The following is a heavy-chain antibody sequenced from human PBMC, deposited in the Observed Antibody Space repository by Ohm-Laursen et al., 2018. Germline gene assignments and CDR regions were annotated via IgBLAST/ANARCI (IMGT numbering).Heavy chain of an antibody. J-gene: IGHJ4*02. Sequence: GASVKVSCKVSGYTFTSYGISWVRQAPGQGLEWMGWISAYNGNTNYAQKLQGRVTMTTDTSTSTAYMELRSLRSDDTAVYYCARGLRYFDWSALYYFDYWGQGTLVTVSS. CDR2: ISAYNGNT. D-gene: IGHD3-9*01. V-gene: IGHV1-18*01. CDR1: GYTFTSYG. CDR3: ARGLRYFDWSALYYFDY.